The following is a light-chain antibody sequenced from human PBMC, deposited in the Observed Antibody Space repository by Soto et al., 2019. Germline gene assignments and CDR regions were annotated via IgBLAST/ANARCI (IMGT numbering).Light chain of an antibody. Sequence: DIQLTQSPSFLSASVRDRVTITCRAGRVMSSNLAWYQRKPGKAPKLLIYGVSTLQSGVPSRFSGSGSGTEFTLTISSLQPEDFATYYCQQLNTYPLTFGGGTKVEIK. CDR1: RVMSSN. J-gene: IGKJ4*01. CDR2: GVS. CDR3: QQLNTYPLT. V-gene: IGKV1-9*01.